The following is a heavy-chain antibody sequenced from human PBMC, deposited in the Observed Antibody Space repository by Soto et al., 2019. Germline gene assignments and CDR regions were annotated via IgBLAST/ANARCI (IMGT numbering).Heavy chain of an antibody. CDR3: ARRIAARRGTYYYYYMDD. CDR1: GYSFTSYW. Sequence: PGESLRISCKGSGYSFTSYWIGWVRQMPGKGLEWMGIIYPGDSDTRYSPSFQGQVTISADKSISTAYLQWSSLKASDTAMYYCARRIAARRGTYYYYYMDDWGKGTTVTVSS. D-gene: IGHD6-6*01. J-gene: IGHJ6*03. CDR2: IYPGDSDT. V-gene: IGHV5-51*01.